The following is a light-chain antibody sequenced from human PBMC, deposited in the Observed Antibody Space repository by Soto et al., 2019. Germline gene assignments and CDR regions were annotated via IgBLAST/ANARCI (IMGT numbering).Light chain of an antibody. J-gene: IGKJ5*01. CDR2: DAS. Sequence: DFQMTPSPSSLATSVGDRVTIICRASQSVNGWLAWYQHKPGEAPKLLVDASRLQGGAASRFSVSRSGTEFTLTISSLQPDDFATYFFQQYNRQSSFGQGTRLEIK. V-gene: IGKV1-5*02. CDR1: QSVNGW. CDR3: QQYNRQSS.